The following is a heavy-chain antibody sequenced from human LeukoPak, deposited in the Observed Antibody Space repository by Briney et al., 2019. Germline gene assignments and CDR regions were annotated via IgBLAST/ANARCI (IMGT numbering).Heavy chain of an antibody. V-gene: IGHV3-53*01. J-gene: IGHJ5*02. CDR3: IVFGDSNH. D-gene: IGHD4-17*01. CDR2: IHTSGDT. CDR1: GGSISSYY. Sequence: ETLSLTCTVSGGSISSYYWSWIRQPPGKGLEWVSAIHTSGDTCYADSVKGRFTIFRDTSKNTLYLQINSLRVEDTAVYYCIVFGDSNHWGQGTLVTVSS.